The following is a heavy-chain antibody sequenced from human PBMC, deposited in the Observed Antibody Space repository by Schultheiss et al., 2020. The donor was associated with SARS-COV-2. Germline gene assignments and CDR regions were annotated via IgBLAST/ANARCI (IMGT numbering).Heavy chain of an antibody. J-gene: IGHJ6*03. CDR3: ARSSTVGYYYYMDV. D-gene: IGHD1-26*01. V-gene: IGHV4-31*01. CDR1: GGSISSGGYY. CDR2: IYYSGST. Sequence: SETLSLTCTVSGGSISSGGYYWSWIRQHPGKGLEWIGYIYYSGSTNYNPSLKSLVTISVDTSKNQFSLKLSSVTAADTAVYYCARSSTVGYYYYMDVWGKGTTVTVSS.